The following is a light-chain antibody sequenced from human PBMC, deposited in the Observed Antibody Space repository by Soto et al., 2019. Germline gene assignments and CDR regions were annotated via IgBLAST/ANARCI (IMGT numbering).Light chain of an antibody. CDR1: QSVSGN. CDR2: GAS. CDR3: QQYNNWPPWT. Sequence: EIVMTQSPATLSVYPGERATLSCRASQSVSGNLAWYQQKPCQAPRLLIYGASTRATGIPARFSGSGSGTEFTLTISSLQSEDFAVYYCQQYNNWPPWTFCQGTKVEIK. V-gene: IGKV3-15*01. J-gene: IGKJ1*01.